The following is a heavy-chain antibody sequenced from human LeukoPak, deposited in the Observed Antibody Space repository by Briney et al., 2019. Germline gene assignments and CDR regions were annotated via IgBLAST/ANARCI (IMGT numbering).Heavy chain of an antibody. V-gene: IGHV3-73*01. CDR3: TTTVVVVAASC. CDR2: IRSKANSYAT. D-gene: IGHD2-15*01. J-gene: IGHJ3*01. Sequence: GGSLRLSCAASRFTFSGSAMHWVRQASGKGLEWVGRIRSKANSYATAYAASVKGRFTISRDDSKNTAYLQMNSLKTEDTAVYYCTTTVVVVAASCWGQGTMVTVSS. CDR1: RFTFSGSA.